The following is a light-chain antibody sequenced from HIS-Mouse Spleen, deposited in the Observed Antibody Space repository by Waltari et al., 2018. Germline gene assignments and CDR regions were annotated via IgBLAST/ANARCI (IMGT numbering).Light chain of an antibody. CDR1: QGISNY. CDR2: AAS. Sequence: DIQMTQSPSSLSASVGDRVTITCRASQGISNYLAWYQPKPGKVPKLLIYAASTLQSGVPSRFSGSGSGTDFTLTISSLQPEDVATYYCQKYNSAPLITFGQGTRLEIK. CDR3: QKYNSAPLIT. V-gene: IGKV1-27*01. J-gene: IGKJ5*01.